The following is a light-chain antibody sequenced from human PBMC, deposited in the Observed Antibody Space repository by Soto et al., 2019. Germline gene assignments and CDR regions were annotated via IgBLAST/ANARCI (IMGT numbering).Light chain of an antibody. CDR1: SSDVGDYNS. V-gene: IGLV2-14*01. J-gene: IGLJ1*01. CDR3: SSYTSTSTV. Sequence: QSALTQPASVSGSPGQSITISCTGTSSDVGDYNSVSWYQQHPGKAPKLMIYDVSNRPSGVSNRFSVSKSGNTASLTISGLQTEDEADYYCSSYTSTSTVFGTGTKLTVL. CDR2: DVS.